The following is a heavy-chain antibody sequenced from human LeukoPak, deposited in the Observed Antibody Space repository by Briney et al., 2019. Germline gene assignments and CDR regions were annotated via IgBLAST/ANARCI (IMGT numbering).Heavy chain of an antibody. CDR1: GDSISNNY. CDR3: ARAERTGSFPLDS. V-gene: IGHV4-59*01. Sequence: PSETLSLTCTVSGDSISNNYWSWIRQPPGKGLEWIGYIYYTGSTKYNPSLKSRVTISADTSKNHFSLRLSSMTAADTAVYYCARAERTGSFPLDSWGQGTPVTVSS. D-gene: IGHD1-26*01. CDR2: IYYTGST. J-gene: IGHJ4*02.